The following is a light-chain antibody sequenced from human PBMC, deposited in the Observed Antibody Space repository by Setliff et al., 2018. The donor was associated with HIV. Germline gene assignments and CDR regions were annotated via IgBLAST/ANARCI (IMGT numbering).Light chain of an antibody. Sequence: QSAMAQPASVSGSPGQSITISCTGTSSDVGGYNYVSWYQQHPGKAPKLMIYEVSNRPSGVSNRFSGSKSGNTASLTISGLQAEDEADYYCSSYTSNSPVVFGGGTK. CDR1: SSDVGGYNY. J-gene: IGLJ2*01. V-gene: IGLV2-14*01. CDR2: EVS. CDR3: SSYTSNSPVV.